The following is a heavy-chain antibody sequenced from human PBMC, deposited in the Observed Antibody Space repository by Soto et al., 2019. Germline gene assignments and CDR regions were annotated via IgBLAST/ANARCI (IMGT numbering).Heavy chain of an antibody. CDR1: GGSIGSSTYY. CDR3: ARHMGSGGFFDGFDV. V-gene: IGHV4-39*01. Sequence: QLQLQESGPGLVKPSETLSLTCTVSGGSIGSSTYYWGWIRQPPGQGLEWIATIYYSGSTSTYYNPSLNSRVTISVDTSKNHFSLKLTSVTAADTAVYYCARHMGSGGFFDGFDVWGQGTMVTVSS. D-gene: IGHD2-15*01. J-gene: IGHJ3*01. CDR2: IYYSGSTST.